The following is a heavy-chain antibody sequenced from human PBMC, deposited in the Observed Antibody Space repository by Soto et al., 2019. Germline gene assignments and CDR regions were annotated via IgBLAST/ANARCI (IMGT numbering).Heavy chain of an antibody. CDR1: GFTFSTYW. J-gene: IGHJ4*02. CDR3: AGWAEDSNY. V-gene: IGHV3-7*01. Sequence: EVQLVESGGGLVQPGGSLRLACDVSGFTFSTYWMNWVRQSPGKGLELVANIKPDGSQKTYVDSVKGRFTISRDNAKKSVYLQMTSLRVEDSAVYYCAGWAEDSNYWGQGTLVTVSS. CDR2: IKPDGSQK. D-gene: IGHD2-15*01.